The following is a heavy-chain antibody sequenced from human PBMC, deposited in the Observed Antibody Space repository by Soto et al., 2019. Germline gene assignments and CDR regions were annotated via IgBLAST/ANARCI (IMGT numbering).Heavy chain of an antibody. CDR2: ISGSGGST. V-gene: IGHV3-23*01. CDR3: AKGEGREPHSYDFWSGYYHYFDY. J-gene: IGHJ4*02. CDR1: GFTFSSYA. D-gene: IGHD3-3*01. Sequence: PGGSLRLSCAASGFTFSSYAMSWVRQAPGKGLEWVSAISGSGGSTYYADSVKGRFTISRDNSKNTLYLQMSSLRAEDTAVYYCAKGEGREPHSYDFWSGYYHYFDYWGQGTLVTVSS.